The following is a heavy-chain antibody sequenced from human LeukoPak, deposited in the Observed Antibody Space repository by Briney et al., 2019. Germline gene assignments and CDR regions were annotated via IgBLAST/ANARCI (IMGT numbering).Heavy chain of an antibody. J-gene: IGHJ4*02. CDR3: ARDGSGIGNYFDY. Sequence: AGGSLRLSCAASGFTFSSYAMSWVRQAPGKGLEWVSAISGSGGSTYYADSVKGRFTISRDNSKNTLYLQMNSLRAEDTAVYYCARDGSGIGNYFDYWGQGTLVTVSS. D-gene: IGHD3-10*01. V-gene: IGHV3-23*01. CDR1: GFTFSSYA. CDR2: ISGSGGST.